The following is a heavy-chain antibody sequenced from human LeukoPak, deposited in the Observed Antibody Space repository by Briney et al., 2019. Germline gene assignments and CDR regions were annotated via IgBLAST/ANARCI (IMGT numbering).Heavy chain of an antibody. V-gene: IGHV3-9*03. CDR3: AKDHRRFSSGRCENAFDI. D-gene: IGHD6-19*01. CDR1: GFTFSSYR. Sequence: GGSLRLSCAASGFTFSSYRMSWVRQAPGKGLEWVSGISWNSGSIGYADSVKGRFTISRGNAKNSLYLQMNSLRAEDMALYYCAKDHRRFSSGRCENAFDIWGQGTMVTVSS. CDR2: ISWNSGSI. J-gene: IGHJ3*02.